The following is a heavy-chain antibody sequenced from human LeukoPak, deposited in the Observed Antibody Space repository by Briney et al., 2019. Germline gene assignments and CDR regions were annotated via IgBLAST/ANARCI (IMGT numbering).Heavy chain of an antibody. Sequence: GGSLRLSCTASGFTFNRHAFNWVRQAPGKGLEWVSSIGGSGVSIFYADSVKGRFTIPRDNGKNTVYLQMNSLRAEDTAIYYCSRRGGSNGWGDFDFWGQGTLVSVSS. D-gene: IGHD6-19*01. CDR2: IGGSGVSI. J-gene: IGHJ4*02. CDR3: SRRGGSNGWGDFDF. CDR1: GFTFNRHA. V-gene: IGHV3-23*01.